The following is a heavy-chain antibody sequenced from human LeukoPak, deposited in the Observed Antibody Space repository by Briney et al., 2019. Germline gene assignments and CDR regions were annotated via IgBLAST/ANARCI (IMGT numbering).Heavy chain of an antibody. CDR2: IYYSGST. D-gene: IGHD1-1*01. J-gene: IGHJ2*01. V-gene: IGHV4-59*12. Sequence: SETLSLTCTVSGGSISSYYWSWIRQPPGKGLEWIGYIYYSGSTNYNPSLKSRVTISVDTSKNQFSLKLSSVTAADTAVYYCARGTTYWYFDLWGRGTLVTVSS. CDR1: GGSISSYY. CDR3: ARGTTYWYFDL.